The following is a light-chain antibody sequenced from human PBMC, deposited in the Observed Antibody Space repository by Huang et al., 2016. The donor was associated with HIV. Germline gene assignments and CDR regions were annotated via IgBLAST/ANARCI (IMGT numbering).Light chain of an antibody. V-gene: IGKV3-11*01. CDR1: QRGFSY. CDR2: DAS. Sequence: DIVLTQSPGTLSLSPGERATLSCRTSQRGFSYLAWYQQRPGQAPRLLIYDASNRATGIPARFSGSGSGTDFTLTISSLEPEDFAVYYCQQRSAWPRTFGQGTKLEIK. CDR3: QQRSAWPRT. J-gene: IGKJ2*01.